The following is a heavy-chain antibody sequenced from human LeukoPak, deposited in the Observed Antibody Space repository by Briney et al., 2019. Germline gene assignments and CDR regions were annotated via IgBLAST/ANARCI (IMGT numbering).Heavy chain of an antibody. CDR3: ARIHPAQFWSGYYNDAFDI. CDR1: GGSFSGYY. Sequence: SETLSLTCAVYGGSFSGYYWSWIRQPPGKGLEWIGEINHNGSTNYNPSLKSRVTISVDTSKNQFSLRLSSVTAADTAVYYCARIHPAQFWSGYYNDAFDIWGQGTMVTVSS. J-gene: IGHJ3*02. CDR2: INHNGST. V-gene: IGHV4-34*01. D-gene: IGHD3-3*02.